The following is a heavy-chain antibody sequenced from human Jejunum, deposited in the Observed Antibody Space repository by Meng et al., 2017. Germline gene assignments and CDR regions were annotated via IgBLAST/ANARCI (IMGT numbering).Heavy chain of an antibody. V-gene: IGHV4-39*06. CDR3: ARDTAGFGP. D-gene: IGHD6-13*01. CDR2: IFYSGTT. J-gene: IGHJ5*02. CDR1: GGSISTAGYY. Sequence: RRQLGESGPGLVKPSETLSFTCAVSGGSISTAGYYWGWIRQSPGKGLEWIGSIFYSGTTYYNPSLKSRVTISIDTSKNQFSLKMNSVTAADTAVYYCARDTAGFGPWGQGTLVTVSS.